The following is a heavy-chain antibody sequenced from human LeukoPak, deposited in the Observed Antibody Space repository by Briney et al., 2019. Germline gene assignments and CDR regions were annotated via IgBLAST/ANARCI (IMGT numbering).Heavy chain of an antibody. J-gene: IGHJ5*02. CDR3: ARSKCGSTSCYGGNWFDP. V-gene: IGHV4-59*08. D-gene: IGHD2-2*01. Sequence: SETLSLTCAVSGGSISNYYWSWIRQPPGKGLEWIGYIYNNVNTDYNPSLKSRVTISVDTSKTQFSLKLSSVTAADTALYYCARSKCGSTSCYGGNWFDPWGQGTLVTVSS. CDR1: GGSISNYY. CDR2: IYNNVNT.